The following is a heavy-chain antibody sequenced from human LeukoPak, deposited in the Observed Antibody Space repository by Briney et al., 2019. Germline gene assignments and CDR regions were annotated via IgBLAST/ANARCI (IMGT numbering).Heavy chain of an antibody. V-gene: IGHV4-61*02. CDR2: VHTSGST. J-gene: IGHJ4*02. CDR1: GGSIIGGAFY. Sequence: SQTLSLTCTVSGGSIIGGAFYWHWIRQPAGKGLEWIGRVHTSGSTHYDPSLSSRVTISLDTSKNQCSLRLSSVTAADTAVYYCARGPANGASYFDYWGQGSLVTVSS. CDR3: ARGPANGASYFDY. D-gene: IGHD2-8*01.